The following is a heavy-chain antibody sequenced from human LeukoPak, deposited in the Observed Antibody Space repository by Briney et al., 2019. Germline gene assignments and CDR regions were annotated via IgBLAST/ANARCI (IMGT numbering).Heavy chain of an antibody. CDR2: IKQDGSEK. CDR1: GFSFSSYW. CDR3: ARDFGSSSSFDY. V-gene: IGHV3-7*01. J-gene: IGHJ4*02. D-gene: IGHD6-13*01. Sequence: PGGSLRLSCAASGFSFSSYWMSWVRQAPGKGLEWVVNIKQDGSEKYYVDSVKGRFTISRDSAKNSLYLQMNSLRAEDTAVYYCARDFGSSSSFDYWRQGTLVTVSS.